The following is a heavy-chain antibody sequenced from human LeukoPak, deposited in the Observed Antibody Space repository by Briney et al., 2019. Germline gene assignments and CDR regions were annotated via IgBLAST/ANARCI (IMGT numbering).Heavy chain of an antibody. CDR1: GFTFSSYW. D-gene: IGHD6-13*01. V-gene: IGHV3-7*01. CDR3: ARGRSVAAGTTTISPFDY. J-gene: IGHJ4*02. CDR2: IKQDGSEK. Sequence: PGGSLRLSCAASGFTFSSYWMSWVRQAPGKGLERVANIKQDGSEKYYVDPVKGRFTISRDNAKNSLYLQMNSLRAEDTAVYYCARGRSVAAGTTTISPFDYWGQGTLVTVSS.